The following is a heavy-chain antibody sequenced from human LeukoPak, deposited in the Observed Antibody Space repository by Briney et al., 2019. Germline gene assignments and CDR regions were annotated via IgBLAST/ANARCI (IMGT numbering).Heavy chain of an antibody. CDR1: GGSFSDNY. D-gene: IGHD6-13*01. J-gene: IGHJ5*02. CDR3: ARGADSSSWFWFDA. Sequence: SETLSLTCAVYGGSFSDNYWSWIRQSPGKGLEWIGEISHSGSINYNPSLKSRITISVDTSKNQFSLRLSSVTAADTAVYYCARGADSSSWFWFDAWGQGTLVTVSS. CDR2: ISHSGSI. V-gene: IGHV4-34*01.